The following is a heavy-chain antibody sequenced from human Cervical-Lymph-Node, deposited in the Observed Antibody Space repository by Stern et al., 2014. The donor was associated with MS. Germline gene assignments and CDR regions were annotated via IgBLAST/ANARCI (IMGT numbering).Heavy chain of an antibody. D-gene: IGHD1-26*01. V-gene: IGHV4-28*01. CDR1: GDSISSNNL. CDR2: IVYSGSP. CDR3: ARKPSGSREFDY. Sequence: QLQLQESGPGLVKPSETLSLTCAVSGDSISSNNLWGWIRQPPGKGLAWIGDIVYSGSPYYTPSLKARVTRPVDTSTNQFSLKLSSVTAVDTAIYHCARKPSGSREFDYWGQGTLVTVSS. J-gene: IGHJ4*02.